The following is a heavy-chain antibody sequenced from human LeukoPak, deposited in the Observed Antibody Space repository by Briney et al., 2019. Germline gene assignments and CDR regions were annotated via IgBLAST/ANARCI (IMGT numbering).Heavy chain of an antibody. J-gene: IGHJ4*02. V-gene: IGHV4-39*01. CDR3: ARAVGYFDWLPLFDY. CDR2: IYYSGST. D-gene: IGHD3-9*01. Sequence: SETPSLTCTVSGGSISSSSYYWGWIRQPPGKGLEWIGSIYYSGSTYYSPSLKSRVTISVDTSKNQFSLKLRSVTAADTAVYYCARAVGYFDWLPLFDYWGQGTLVTVSS. CDR1: GGSISSSSYY.